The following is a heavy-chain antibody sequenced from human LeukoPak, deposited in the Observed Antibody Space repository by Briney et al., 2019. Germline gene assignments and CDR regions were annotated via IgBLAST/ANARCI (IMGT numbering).Heavy chain of an antibody. CDR3: ARASSAYLFDY. D-gene: IGHD2-2*01. CDR1: GGSISSSSYY. V-gene: IGHV4-39*01. CDR2: IYYSGST. Sequence: SETLSLTCTVSGGSISSSSYYWGWIRRPPGKGLEWIGSIYYSGSTYYNPSLKSRVTISVDTSKNQFSLKLSSVTAADTAVYYCARASSAYLFDYWGQGTLVTVSS. J-gene: IGHJ4*02.